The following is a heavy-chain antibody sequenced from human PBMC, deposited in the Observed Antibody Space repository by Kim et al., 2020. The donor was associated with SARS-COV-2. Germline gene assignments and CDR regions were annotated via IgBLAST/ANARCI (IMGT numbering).Heavy chain of an antibody. Sequence: GGSLRLSCAASGFTFSSYAMHWVRQAPGKGLEWVAVISYDGSNKYYADSVKGRFTISRDNSKNTLYLQMNSLRAEDTAVYYCARDSSPPIQLWSFNYYGMDVWGQGTTVTVSS. CDR1: GFTFSSYA. V-gene: IGHV3-30*04. CDR2: ISYDGSNK. J-gene: IGHJ6*02. D-gene: IGHD5-18*01. CDR3: ARDSSPPIQLWSFNYYGMDV.